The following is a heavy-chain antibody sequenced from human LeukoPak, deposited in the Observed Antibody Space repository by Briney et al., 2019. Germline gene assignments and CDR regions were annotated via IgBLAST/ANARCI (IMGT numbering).Heavy chain of an antibody. CDR2: INHSGST. CDR1: GGSFSGYY. J-gene: IGHJ4*02. D-gene: IGHD2-2*01. Sequence: SETLSLTCAVYGGSFSGYYWSWIRQPPGKGLEWIGEINHSGSTNYNPSLKSRVTISVDTSKNQFSLKLSSVTAADTAVYYCARGTRFDYWGQGTVVTVSS. CDR3: ARGTRFDY. V-gene: IGHV4-34*01.